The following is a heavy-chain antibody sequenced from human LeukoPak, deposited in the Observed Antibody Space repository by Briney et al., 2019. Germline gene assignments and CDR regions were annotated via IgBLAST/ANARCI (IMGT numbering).Heavy chain of an antibody. CDR2: IIPIFGTA. Sequence: SVKVSCKASGYTFTSYGISWVRQAPGQGPEWMGGIIPIFGTANYTQKFQGRVTITADESTSTAYMELSSLRSEDTAVYYCARGRYCGGDCYHIGYWGQGTLVTVSS. CDR1: GYTFTSYG. J-gene: IGHJ4*02. D-gene: IGHD2-21*02. CDR3: ARGRYCGGDCYHIGY. V-gene: IGHV1-69*13.